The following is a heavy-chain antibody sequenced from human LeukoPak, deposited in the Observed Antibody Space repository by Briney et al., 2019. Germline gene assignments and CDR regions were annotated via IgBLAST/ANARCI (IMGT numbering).Heavy chain of an antibody. CDR1: GGSISSSSYY. J-gene: IGHJ6*03. CDR2: IYYSGST. CDR3: ARVGSGCSSTSCYSAYYYYYMDV. V-gene: IGHV4-39*01. D-gene: IGHD2-2*02. Sequence: PSETLSLTCTVSGGSISSSSYYWGWIRQPPGKGLEWIGSIYYSGSTYYNPSLKSRVTISVDTSKNQFSLKLSSVTAADTAVYYCARVGSGCSSTSCYSAYYYYYMDVWGKGTTVTVPS.